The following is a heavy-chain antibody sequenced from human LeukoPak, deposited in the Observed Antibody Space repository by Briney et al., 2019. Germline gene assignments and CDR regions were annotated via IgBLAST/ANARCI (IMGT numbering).Heavy chain of an antibody. CDR1: GFTFSTYG. V-gene: IGHV3-23*01. CDR3: AKWNGDSGSYY. D-gene: IGHD1-26*01. Sequence: GGSLRLSCAASGFTFSTYGMNWVRQSPGKGLEWVSSISDDGKSTYYTDSVKGRFTISRDNSKNTLYLQMNSLRAEDTAVYYCAKWNGDSGSYYWGQGTLVTVSS. CDR2: ISDDGKST. J-gene: IGHJ4*02.